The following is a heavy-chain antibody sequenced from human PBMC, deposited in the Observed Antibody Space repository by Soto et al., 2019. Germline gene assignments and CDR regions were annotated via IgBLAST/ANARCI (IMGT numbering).Heavy chain of an antibody. CDR3: AKGRTGYYSGIDG. CDR1: GFTFDDYA. Sequence: EVQLVESGGDLVQPGRSLRLSCAASGFTFDDYAMHWVRQAPGKGLEWVSGINWDSGSIGYADSVKGRFTVSRDNAKNSLYLQMNSLRTEDTAFYCCAKGRTGYYSGIDGWGQGTLVTVSS. CDR2: INWDSGSI. D-gene: IGHD3-9*01. V-gene: IGHV3-9*01. J-gene: IGHJ4*02.